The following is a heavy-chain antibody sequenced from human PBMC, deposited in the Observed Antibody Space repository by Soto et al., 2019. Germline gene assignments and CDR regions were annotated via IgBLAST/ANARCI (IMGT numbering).Heavy chain of an antibody. J-gene: IGHJ4*02. V-gene: IGHV4-28*01. Sequence: QVQLQESGPGLVKPSDTLSLTCAVSGYSISSSNWWGWIRQPPGKGLEWIGYIYYSGTTYYNPSLKSRVTMSVDTSKNQFCRKLTSVTAVDTDVYYCARREIQDPIDYWGQGTLVTVSS. CDR1: GYSISSSNW. CDR3: ARREIQDPIDY. CDR2: IYYSGTT. D-gene: IGHD1-26*01.